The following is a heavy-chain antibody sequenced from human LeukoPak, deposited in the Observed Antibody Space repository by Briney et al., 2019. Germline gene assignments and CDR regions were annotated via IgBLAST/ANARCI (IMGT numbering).Heavy chain of an antibody. CDR1: GFTFSDYY. Sequence: GGSLRLSCAVSGFTFSDYYMSWIRQAPGKGLEWVSYISSSGSTIYYADSVKGRFTISRDNAKNSLYLQMNSLRAEDTAVYYCAGTDDSSGYYRDWGQGTLVTVSS. CDR2: ISSSGSTI. J-gene: IGHJ4*02. CDR3: AGTDDSSGYYRD. D-gene: IGHD3-22*01. V-gene: IGHV3-11*01.